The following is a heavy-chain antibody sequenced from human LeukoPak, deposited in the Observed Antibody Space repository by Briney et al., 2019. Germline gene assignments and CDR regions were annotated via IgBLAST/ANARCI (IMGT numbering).Heavy chain of an antibody. J-gene: IGHJ4*02. CDR2: IYYSGST. CDR3: ARAGLLWFGELLNQYYFDY. CDR1: GGSISSYY. D-gene: IGHD3-10*01. Sequence: SETLSLTCTVSGGSISSYYWSWIRQPPGKGLEWIGYIYYSGSTNYNPSLKSRVTISVDTSKNQFSLKLSSVTAADTAVYYCARAGLLWFGELLNQYYFDYWGQGTLVTASS. V-gene: IGHV4-59*01.